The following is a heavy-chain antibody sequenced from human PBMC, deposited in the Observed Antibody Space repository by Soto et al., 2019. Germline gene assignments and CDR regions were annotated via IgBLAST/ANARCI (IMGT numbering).Heavy chain of an antibody. Sequence: GGSLRLSCVVSGFTFSSHSMNWVRQAPGKGLEWVSSTTTSSDSIYYTDSVKGRFTLSRDDAKNSLFLQMNSLRAEDTAVYYCARSTRGFSYGKIDSWGQGTLVTVSS. J-gene: IGHJ4*02. CDR3: ARSTRGFSYGKIDS. CDR2: TTTSSDSI. CDR1: GFTFSSHS. D-gene: IGHD5-18*01. V-gene: IGHV3-21*01.